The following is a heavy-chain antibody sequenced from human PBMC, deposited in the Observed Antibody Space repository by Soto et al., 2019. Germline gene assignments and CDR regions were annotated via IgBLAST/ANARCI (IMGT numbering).Heavy chain of an antibody. D-gene: IGHD3-16*01. Sequence: QVQLVQSGAEVKKPGSSVKVSCKASGGTFSTSSINWLRQAPGKRPEWMGNILPIFGTADYAQKFQDRVTITEDKSTDTAYMELRSLFSEDAAVYYGARGHDYGGNSDAFDIWGQGTVVTVSS. V-gene: IGHV1-69*14. J-gene: IGHJ3*02. CDR2: ILPIFGTA. CDR3: ARGHDYGGNSDAFDI. CDR1: GGTFSTSS.